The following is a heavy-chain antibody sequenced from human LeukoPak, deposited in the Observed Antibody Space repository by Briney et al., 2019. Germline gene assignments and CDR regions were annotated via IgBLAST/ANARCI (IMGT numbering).Heavy chain of an antibody. D-gene: IGHD6-19*01. CDR2: IYYSGST. Sequence: SETLSLTCTVSGGSISSYFWSWIRQPPGKGLEWIGYIYYSGSTNYNPSLKSRVTMSVDTSKNQFSLKLSSVTAADTAVYYCARGAWLGPIDYWGQGTLVTVSS. V-gene: IGHV4-59*12. CDR1: GGSISSYF. J-gene: IGHJ4*02. CDR3: ARGAWLGPIDY.